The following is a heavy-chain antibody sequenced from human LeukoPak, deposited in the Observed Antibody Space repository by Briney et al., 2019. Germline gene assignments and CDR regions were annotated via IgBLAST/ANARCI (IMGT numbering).Heavy chain of an antibody. CDR3: ARFGGSYPRMLFDI. CDR1: GFTFSSYG. D-gene: IGHD1-26*01. J-gene: IGHJ3*02. V-gene: IGHV3-30*02. Sequence: PGGSLRLSCAASGFTFSSYGMHWVRQAPGKGLEWVAFIRYDGSNKYYADSVKGRFTISRDNAKNSLYLQMNSLRAEDTAVYYCARFGGSYPRMLFDIWGQGTMVTVSS. CDR2: IRYDGSNK.